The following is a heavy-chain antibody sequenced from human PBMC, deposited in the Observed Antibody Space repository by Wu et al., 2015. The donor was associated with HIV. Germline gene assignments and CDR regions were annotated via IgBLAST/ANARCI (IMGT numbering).Heavy chain of an antibody. CDR1: GGTFSSYA. J-gene: IGHJ4*02. CDR2: ISAQNGNT. V-gene: IGHV1-18*01. CDR3: ARGHYYDTSSSPMY. Sequence: QLVRVWGVRWKKPGSSVKVSCKASGGTFSSYAISWVRQAPGQGLEWIGWISAQNGNTNYAPKFQGRVTMTTDVSSSTAYMELRSLRSDDTAFYFCARGHYYDTSSSPMYWGLGTLVTVSS. D-gene: IGHD3-22*01.